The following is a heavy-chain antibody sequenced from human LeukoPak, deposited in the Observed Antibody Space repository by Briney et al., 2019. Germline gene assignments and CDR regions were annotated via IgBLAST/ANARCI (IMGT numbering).Heavy chain of an antibody. J-gene: IGHJ3*02. Sequence: GGSLRLSCAASGFTFSSYSMNWVRQAPGKGLEWVSYISSSSSTIYYADSVKGRFTISRDNAKNSLYLQMNSLRAEGTAVYYCARVLLGGGDAFDIWGQGTMVTVSS. CDR2: ISSSSSTI. CDR1: GFTFSSYS. CDR3: ARVLLGGGDAFDI. V-gene: IGHV3-48*04. D-gene: IGHD3-16*01.